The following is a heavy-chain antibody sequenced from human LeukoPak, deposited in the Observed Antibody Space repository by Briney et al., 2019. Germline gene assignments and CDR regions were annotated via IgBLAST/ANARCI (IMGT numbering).Heavy chain of an antibody. D-gene: IGHD6-6*01. CDR1: GFTFDDYG. CDR2: INWNGGST. Sequence: GGSLRLSCAASGFTFDDYGMSWVRQAPGKGLEWVSGINWNGGSTGYADSVKGRFTISRDNAKNSLYLQINSLRAEDTAVYYCARSSYSSSSSVWGQGTMVTVSS. J-gene: IGHJ3*01. V-gene: IGHV3-20*04. CDR3: ARSSYSSSSSV.